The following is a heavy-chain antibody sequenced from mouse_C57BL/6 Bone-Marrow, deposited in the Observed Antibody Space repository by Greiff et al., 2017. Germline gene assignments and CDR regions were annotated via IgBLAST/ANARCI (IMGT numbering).Heavy chain of an antibody. V-gene: IGHV14-4*01. Sequence: VQLQQSGAELVRPGASVKLSCTASGFNIKDDYMHWVQQRPEQGLEWIGWIDPESGDTEYAEKFKGKATITAATSSNTAYLQLSSLTSGDTAVYYCTTKGYDGGWYFDVWGTGTTVTVSS. CDR3: TTKGYDGGWYFDV. CDR1: GFNIKDDY. CDR2: IDPESGDT. D-gene: IGHD2-2*01. J-gene: IGHJ1*03.